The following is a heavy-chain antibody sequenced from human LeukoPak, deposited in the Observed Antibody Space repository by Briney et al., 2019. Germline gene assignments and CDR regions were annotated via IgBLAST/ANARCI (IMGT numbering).Heavy chain of an antibody. Sequence: GGSLRLSRAASGFTVSSNYMSWVRQAPGKGLEWVSSITIGSNYIYYADSVKGRFTISRDNSKNTLYLQMNSLRAEDTAVYYCARGPSGYHNTGGQGTLVTVSS. CDR3: ARGPSGYHNT. CDR1: GFTVSSNY. V-gene: IGHV3-66*01. D-gene: IGHD5-12*01. CDR2: ITIGSNYI. J-gene: IGHJ4*02.